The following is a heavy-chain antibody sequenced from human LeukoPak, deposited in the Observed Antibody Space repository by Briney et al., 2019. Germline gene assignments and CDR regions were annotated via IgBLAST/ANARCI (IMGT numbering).Heavy chain of an antibody. D-gene: IGHD3-16*02. CDR2: IYYSGNT. CDR1: GGSISSYY. Sequence: KPSETLSLTCTVSGGSISSYYWSWIRQPPGKGLEWIGYIYYSGNTNYNPSLKSRVTISVDTSKNQFSLKLSSVTAADTAVYYCARRDDYVWGSYRYNGGDYFDYWGQGTLVTVSS. V-gene: IGHV4-59*08. CDR3: ARRDDYVWGSYRYNGGDYFDY. J-gene: IGHJ4*02.